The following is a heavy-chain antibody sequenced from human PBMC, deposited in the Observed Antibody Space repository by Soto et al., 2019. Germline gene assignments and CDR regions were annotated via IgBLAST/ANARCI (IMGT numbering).Heavy chain of an antibody. CDR2: IYHSGST. J-gene: IGHJ6*04. Sequence: QLQLQESGSGLVKPSQTLSLTCAVAGGSISSGGYSWSWIRQPPGKGLEWIGYIYHSGSTYYNPSPKSRVTISVDRTKNQFSLKLSSVTAADTAVYYCARRRGFPYYYGMDVWGKGTTVTVSS. D-gene: IGHD5-12*01. CDR3: ARRRGFPYYYGMDV. V-gene: IGHV4-30-2*01. CDR1: GGSISSGGYS.